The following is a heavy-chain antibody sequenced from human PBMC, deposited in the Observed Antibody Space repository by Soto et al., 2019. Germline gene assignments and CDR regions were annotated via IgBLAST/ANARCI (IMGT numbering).Heavy chain of an antibody. J-gene: IGHJ5*02. D-gene: IGHD4-17*01. CDR1: GFTFSSYW. CDR3: ARYQGDYVYFCFDP. V-gene: IGHV3-74*01. Sequence: EVQLVESGGGLVQPGGSLRLSCAASGFTFSSYWMHWVRQAPGKGLVWVSRINSDGSSTSYADSVKGRFTISRDNAKNTLYLQMNSLRAEDTAVYYCARYQGDYVYFCFDPWGQGTLVTVSS. CDR2: INSDGSST.